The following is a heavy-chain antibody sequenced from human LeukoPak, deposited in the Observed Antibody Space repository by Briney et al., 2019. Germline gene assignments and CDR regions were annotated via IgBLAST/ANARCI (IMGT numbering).Heavy chain of an antibody. Sequence: GGSLRLSCAASGFTVSSNYMSWVRQAPGKGLEWVSVIYSGGSTYYADSVKGRFTISRDNSKNTLYLQMNSLRAEDTAVYYCARESRGVRGVITKDAIYYWGQGTLVTVSS. V-gene: IGHV3-53*01. CDR2: IYSGGST. CDR1: GFTVSSNY. CDR3: ARESRGVRGVITKDAIYY. D-gene: IGHD3-10*01. J-gene: IGHJ4*02.